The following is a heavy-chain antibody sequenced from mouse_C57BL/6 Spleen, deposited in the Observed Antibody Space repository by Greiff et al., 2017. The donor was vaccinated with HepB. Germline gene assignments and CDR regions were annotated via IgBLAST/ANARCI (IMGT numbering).Heavy chain of an antibody. J-gene: IGHJ2*01. CDR3: ARELTGLDY. Sequence: EVQGVESGGGLVKPGGSLKLSCAASGFTFSDSGMHWVRQAPEKGLEWVAYISSCSSTIYYADTVKGRFTISRDNAKNTLFLQMTSLRSEDTAMYYCARELTGLDYWGQGTTLTVSS. D-gene: IGHD4-1*01. V-gene: IGHV5-17*01. CDR1: GFTFSDSG. CDR2: ISSCSSTI.